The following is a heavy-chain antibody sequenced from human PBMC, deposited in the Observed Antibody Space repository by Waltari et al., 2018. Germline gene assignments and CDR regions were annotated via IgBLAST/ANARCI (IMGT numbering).Heavy chain of an antibody. CDR3: ARVAGIAVAGPDY. D-gene: IGHD6-19*01. CDR1: GGSISRHY. J-gene: IGHJ4*02. CDR2: IYYSGST. Sequence: QVQLQESGPGLVKPSETLSLTCTVSGGSISRHYWSWIRQPPGKGLEWIGYIYYSGSTNDNPSRKSRVTLSVDTSKNQFSLKLSSVTAADTAVYYCARVAGIAVAGPDYWGQGTLVTVSS. V-gene: IGHV4-59*11.